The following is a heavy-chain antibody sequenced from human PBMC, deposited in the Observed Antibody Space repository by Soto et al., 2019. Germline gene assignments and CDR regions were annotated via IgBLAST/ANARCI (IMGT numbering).Heavy chain of an antibody. CDR2: IIPIFGTA. CDR1: GGTFSSYA. J-gene: IGHJ4*02. D-gene: IGHD3-22*01. CDR3: ARGYTPHYYDSSGYYLDY. V-gene: IGHV1-69*13. Sequence: ASVKVSCKASGGTFSSYAISWVRQAPGQGLGWMGGIIPIFGTANYAQKFQGRVTITADESTSTAYMELSSLRSEDTAVYYCARGYTPHYYDSSGYYLDYWGQGTLVTVSS.